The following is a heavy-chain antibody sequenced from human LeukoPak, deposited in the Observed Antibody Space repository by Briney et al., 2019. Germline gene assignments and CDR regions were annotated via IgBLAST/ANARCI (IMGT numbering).Heavy chain of an antibody. CDR3: ARYARGVVVPAASIYYGMDV. D-gene: IGHD2-2*01. J-gene: IGHJ6*04. CDR1: GVSVSSGSYY. V-gene: IGHV4-61*01. CDR2: IYYSGST. Sequence: SETLSLTCTVSGVSVSSGSYYWSWIRQPPGKGLEWIGYIYYSGSTNYNPSLKSRVTISVDTSKNQFSLKLSSVTAADTAVYYCARYARGVVVPAASIYYGMDVWGKGTTVTVSS.